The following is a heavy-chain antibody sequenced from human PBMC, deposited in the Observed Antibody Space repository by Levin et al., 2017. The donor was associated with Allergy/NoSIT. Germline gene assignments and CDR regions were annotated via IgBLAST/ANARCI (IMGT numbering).Heavy chain of an antibody. D-gene: IGHD3-3*01. CDR2: IIPIFGTA. CDR3: ARDYYDFWSRVHPYYYYGMDV. V-gene: IGHV1-69*13. CDR1: GGTFSSYA. J-gene: IGHJ6*02. Sequence: SVKVSCKASGGTFSSYAISWVRQAPGQGLEWMGGIIPIFGTANYAQKFQGRVTITADESTSTAYMELSSLRSEDTAVYYCARDYYDFWSRVHPYYYYGMDVWGQGTTVTVSS.